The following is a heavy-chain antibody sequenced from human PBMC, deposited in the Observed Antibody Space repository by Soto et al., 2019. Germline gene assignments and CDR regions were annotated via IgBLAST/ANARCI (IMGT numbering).Heavy chain of an antibody. Sequence: DVQLFDSGGGLVQPGGSLRLSCAASGFTFSSHAMSWVRQAPGKGLEWVSSVSIYGDTYYADSVKGRFTISRDNSKTPLFLQMSSLRAEDTAVYYCAKDYYFDYWGQGTLVTVSS. CDR1: GFTFSSHA. CDR2: VSIYGDT. CDR3: AKDYYFDY. V-gene: IGHV3-23*01. J-gene: IGHJ4*02.